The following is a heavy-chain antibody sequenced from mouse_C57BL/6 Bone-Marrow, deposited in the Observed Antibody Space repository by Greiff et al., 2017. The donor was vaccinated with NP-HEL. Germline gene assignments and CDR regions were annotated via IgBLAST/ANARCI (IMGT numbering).Heavy chain of an antibody. V-gene: IGHV2-2*01. D-gene: IGHD2-4*01. J-gene: IGHJ3*01. Sequence: QVQLKESGPGLVQPSQSLSITCTVSGFSLTSYGVHWVRQSPGKGLEWLGVLWSGGSTDYNAAFISRLSISKDNSKSQVFFKMNSLQADDTAIYYCARTTTIITTREFAYWGQGTLVTVSA. CDR2: LWSGGST. CDR1: GFSLTSYG. CDR3: ARTTTIITTREFAY.